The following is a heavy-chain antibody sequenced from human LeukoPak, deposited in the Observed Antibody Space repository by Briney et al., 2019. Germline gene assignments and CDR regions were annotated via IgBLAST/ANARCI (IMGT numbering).Heavy chain of an antibody. Sequence: PGGSLRLSCAASGFTFSDFYMRWIRQAPGKGLEWVSYISSSSTTIYYADSVKGRFTISRDNSKNTLYLQMNSLRAEDTAVYYCAKEGQGGLNGYFDYWGQGTLVTVSS. CDR3: AKEGQGGLNGYFDY. CDR2: ISSSSTTI. V-gene: IGHV3-11*01. D-gene: IGHD2-8*01. CDR1: GFTFSDFY. J-gene: IGHJ4*02.